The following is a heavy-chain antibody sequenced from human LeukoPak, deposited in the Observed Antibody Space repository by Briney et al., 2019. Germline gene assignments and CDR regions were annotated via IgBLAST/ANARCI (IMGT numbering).Heavy chain of an antibody. CDR3: ARGGLWFGSLGLYFDY. Sequence: ASVKVSCKASGYTFTSCAMHWVRQAPGQRLEWMGWINAGNGNTKYSQKFQGRVTITSHISASTAYMELSSPRSEDPAGYYCARGGLWFGSLGLYFDYWGQGTLVTVSS. CDR1: GYTFTSCA. D-gene: IGHD3-10*01. J-gene: IGHJ4*02. V-gene: IGHV1-3*01. CDR2: INAGNGNT.